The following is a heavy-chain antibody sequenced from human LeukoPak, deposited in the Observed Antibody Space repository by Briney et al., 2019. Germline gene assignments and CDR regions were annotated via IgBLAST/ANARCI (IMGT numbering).Heavy chain of an antibody. CDR2: IRYDGTNK. CDR1: GFTLSSCG. V-gene: IGHV3-30*02. D-gene: IGHD3-22*01. J-gene: IGHJ4*02. Sequence: KSGGSLRLSCAAAGFTLSSCGMHWVRQAPGKGLEWVAVIRYDGTNKYYADSVKGRFTISRDNSKNTLYLQMNSLRAEDTAVFYCALDLWYFDNTGYRYSFDYWGQGTLVTVSS. CDR3: ALDLWYFDNTGYRYSFDY.